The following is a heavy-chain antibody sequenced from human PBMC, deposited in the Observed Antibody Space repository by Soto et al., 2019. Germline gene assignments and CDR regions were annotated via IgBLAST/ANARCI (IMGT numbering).Heavy chain of an antibody. Sequence: GASVKVSCKASGYTFTSYAMHWVRQAPGQRLEWMGWINAGNGNTKYSQKFQGRVTITRDTSASTAYMELSSLRSEDTAVYYCARSHTGYSSGWYAFDYWGQGTLVTVSS. CDR2: INAGNGNT. CDR3: ARSHTGYSSGWYAFDY. D-gene: IGHD6-19*01. J-gene: IGHJ4*02. V-gene: IGHV1-3*01. CDR1: GYTFTSYA.